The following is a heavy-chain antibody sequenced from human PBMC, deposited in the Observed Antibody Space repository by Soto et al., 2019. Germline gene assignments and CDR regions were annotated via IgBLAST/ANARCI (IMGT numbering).Heavy chain of an antibody. Sequence: GGSLRLSCGASGFTFSDNAMTWVRQAPGKGLEWVSSISDDGDSTYYADSVKGRFAVSRDNSKNTLFLHMNSLGAEDTAVCYCAKSLSTAVNYGLDVWGQGTSVTVSS. CDR3: AKSLSTAVNYGLDV. CDR1: GFTFSDNA. D-gene: IGHD2-2*01. CDR2: ISDDGDST. V-gene: IGHV3-23*01. J-gene: IGHJ6*02.